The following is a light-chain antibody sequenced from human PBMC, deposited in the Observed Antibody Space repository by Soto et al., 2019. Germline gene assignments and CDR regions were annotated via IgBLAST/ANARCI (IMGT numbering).Light chain of an antibody. CDR2: EVT. V-gene: IGLV2-8*01. CDR1: SSDVGGYNY. Sequence: QSALTQPPAASGSPGQSVTISCTGTSSDVGGYNYVSWYQQHPGKAPKVLIYEVTKRPSGVPDRFSGSRSGNTASLTVSGLEAEDEADYYCSSYGGCSSLLFGGGTQLTVL. CDR3: SSYGGCSSLL. J-gene: IGLJ3*02.